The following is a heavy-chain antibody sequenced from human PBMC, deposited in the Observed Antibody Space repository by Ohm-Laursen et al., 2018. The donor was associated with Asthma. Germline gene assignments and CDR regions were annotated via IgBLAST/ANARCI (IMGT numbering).Heavy chain of an antibody. Sequence: SLRLSCAASGFTLSSYGMHWVRQAPGKGLEWVAVGGSYYDGGLKYYADSVNGRFTVSRDDSKNTLYLQMNSLRPDDTAVYYCARDVMEWYLPAFDFWGQGTLVTVSS. D-gene: IGHD3-3*01. CDR1: GFTLSSYG. J-gene: IGHJ4*02. V-gene: IGHV3-30*19. CDR2: GGSYYDGGLK. CDR3: ARDVMEWYLPAFDF.